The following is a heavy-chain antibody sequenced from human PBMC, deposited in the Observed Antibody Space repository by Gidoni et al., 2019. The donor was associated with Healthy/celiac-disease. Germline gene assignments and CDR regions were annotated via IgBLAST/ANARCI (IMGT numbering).Heavy chain of an antibody. CDR1: GGSFSGYY. J-gene: IGHJ4*02. V-gene: IGHV4-34*01. D-gene: IGHD3-10*01. Sequence: QVQLQQWGAGLLKPSETLSLTCAVYGGSFSGYYWSWIRQPPGKGLEWIGEINHSGSTNYNPSLKSRVTISVDTSKNQFSLKLSSVTAADTAVYYCARGPYYYGSGSYSTPFDYWGQGTLVTVSS. CDR2: INHSGST. CDR3: ARGPYYYGSGSYSTPFDY.